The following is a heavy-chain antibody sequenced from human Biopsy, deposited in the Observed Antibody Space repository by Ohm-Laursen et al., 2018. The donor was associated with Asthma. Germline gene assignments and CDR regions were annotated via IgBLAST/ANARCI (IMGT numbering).Heavy chain of an antibody. J-gene: IGHJ6*02. V-gene: IGHV1-69*01. CDR2: IMTVFGTT. CDR3: ARCQVGYSSGWSLLLKKIYYSGMDV. D-gene: IGHD6-19*01. Sequence: SPVKVSCKAPGGTFSNFAISWVRQAPGQGLEWLGGIMTVFGTTNYAQKFQGRVTITADESTSTAYMEVTSLRSEDTAVYYCARCQVGYSSGWSLLLKKIYYSGMDVWGQGTAVTVSS. CDR1: GGTFSNFA.